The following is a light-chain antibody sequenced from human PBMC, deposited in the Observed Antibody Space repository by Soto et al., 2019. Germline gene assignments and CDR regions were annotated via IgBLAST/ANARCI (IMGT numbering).Light chain of an antibody. CDR3: CSYAGTHVV. Sequence: QSVLTQPASVSGSPGQSITISCTGTSSDVGSYNLVSWHQQHPGKAPKLMIYDGSQPPSGVSNRFSASKSGTTASLTISGLQAEDEADYFCCSYAGTHVVFGGGSKLTVL. CDR2: DGS. CDR1: SSDVGSYNL. V-gene: IGLV2-23*01. J-gene: IGLJ2*01.